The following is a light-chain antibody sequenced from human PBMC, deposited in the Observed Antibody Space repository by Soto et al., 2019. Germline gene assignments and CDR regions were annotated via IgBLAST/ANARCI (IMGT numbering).Light chain of an antibody. CDR2: SNH. Sequence: QSVLAQPPSASGTPGQRVTISCSGSSSNIGRNSVHWYQQLPGTAPKLLIYSNHQRPSGVTDRFSGSKSGTSASLAISGLQSDDEADYYCAAWDDSLNGVIFGGGTQLTVL. J-gene: IGLJ2*01. CDR3: AAWDDSLNGVI. V-gene: IGLV1-44*01. CDR1: SSNIGRNS.